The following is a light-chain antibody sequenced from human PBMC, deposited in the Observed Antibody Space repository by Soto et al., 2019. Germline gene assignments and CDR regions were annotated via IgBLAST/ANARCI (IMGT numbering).Light chain of an antibody. V-gene: IGKV4-1*01. CDR3: QQYYSTPRT. CDR2: WAS. J-gene: IGKJ3*01. CDR1: QSVLYSSNNKNY. Sequence: DIVMTQSPDSLAVSLGERATINCKSSQSVLYSSNNKNYLAWYQQKPGQPPKLLIYWASTRESGVPDRFSGSGSGTDCTLTISSRQAEDVAVYYCQQYYSTPRTFGTGTKVDIK.